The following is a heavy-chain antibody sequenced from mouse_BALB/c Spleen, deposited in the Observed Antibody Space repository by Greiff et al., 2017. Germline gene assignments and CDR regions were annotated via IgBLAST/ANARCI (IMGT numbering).Heavy chain of an antibody. D-gene: IGHD1-1*01. J-gene: IGHJ4*01. CDR3: ARGDYYAYAMDY. Sequence: QVQLQQPGAELVKPGASVKLSCKASGYTFTSYWMHWVKQRPGQGLEWIGEILPGSGSTNYNEKFKGKATFTADTSSNTAYMQLSSLTSEDSAVYYCARGDYYAYAMDYWGQGTSVTVSS. CDR1: GYTFTSYW. V-gene: IGHV1S81*02. CDR2: ILPGSGST.